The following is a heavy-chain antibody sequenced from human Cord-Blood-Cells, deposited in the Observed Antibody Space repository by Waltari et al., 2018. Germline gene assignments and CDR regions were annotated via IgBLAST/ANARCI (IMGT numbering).Heavy chain of an antibody. J-gene: IGHJ3*02. CDR2: IIPILGTA. CDR1: GGTFSSYA. D-gene: IGHD3-16*02. V-gene: IGHV1-69*06. CDR3: ARVSKYDYIWGSYRFDAFDI. Sequence: QVQLVQSGAEVKKPGSSVKVSCKASGGTFSSYALSWVRQAPGQGLECMGGIIPILGTANYAQKFQGRVTITADKSTSTAYMELSSLRSEDTAVYYCARVSKYDYIWGSYRFDAFDIWGQGTMVTVSS.